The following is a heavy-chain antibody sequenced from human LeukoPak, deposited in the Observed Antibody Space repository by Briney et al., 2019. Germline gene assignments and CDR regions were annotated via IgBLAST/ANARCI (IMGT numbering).Heavy chain of an antibody. CDR3: ARDGGPRIGENDYGDYHWFDP. Sequence: GASVKVSCKTSGYTFTKYYIHWVRQAPGQGLEWMGIITPSGGSTNYAQRLQGRVTMTRDTSTSTVYMELSRLRSDDTAVYYCARDGGPRIGENDYGDYHWFDPWGQGTLVTVSS. V-gene: IGHV1-46*04. CDR1: GYTFTKYY. D-gene: IGHD4-17*01. J-gene: IGHJ5*02. CDR2: ITPSGGST.